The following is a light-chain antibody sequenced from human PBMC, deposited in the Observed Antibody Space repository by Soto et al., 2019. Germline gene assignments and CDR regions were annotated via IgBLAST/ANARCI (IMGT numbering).Light chain of an antibody. V-gene: IGLV1-44*01. CDR3: ATWDDNLNGVV. Sequence: QAVVTQPPSASGTPGQRVTISCSGSSPNIGSNIVNWYQQLPGTAPKLLIHSNNQRPSGVPDRFSGSKSGTSASLAISGLQFEDETDYYCATWDDNLNGVVFGGGTKLTVL. CDR1: SPNIGSNI. CDR2: SNN. J-gene: IGLJ2*01.